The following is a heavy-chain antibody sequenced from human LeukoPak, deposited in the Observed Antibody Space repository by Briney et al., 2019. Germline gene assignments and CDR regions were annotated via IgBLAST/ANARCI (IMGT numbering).Heavy chain of an antibody. CDR1: GFTFNRYN. J-gene: IGHJ4*02. CDR3: ARDPNSGANY. V-gene: IGHV3-21*01. CDR2: ISTSSSYI. Sequence: GGSLRLSCAASGFTFNRYNMNWVRRAPGKGLEWVSSISTSSSYIYYADSVRGRFTISRDNAKNSLYLQMNSLRAEDTAVYYCARDPNSGANYWGQGTLVTVSS. D-gene: IGHD1-26*01.